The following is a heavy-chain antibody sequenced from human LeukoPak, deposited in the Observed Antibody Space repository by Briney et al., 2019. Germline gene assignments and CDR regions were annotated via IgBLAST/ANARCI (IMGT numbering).Heavy chain of an antibody. CDR3: ARHASSGSAL. D-gene: IGHD3-22*01. CDR1: GGSISSHY. J-gene: IGHJ4*02. CDR2: IYYSGST. V-gene: IGHV4-59*11. Sequence: SETLSLTCTVSGGSISSHYWSWIRQPPGKGLEWIGYIYYSGSTNYNPSLKSRVTISVDTSKNQFSLKLSSVTAADTAVYYCARHASSGSALWGQGTLVTVSS.